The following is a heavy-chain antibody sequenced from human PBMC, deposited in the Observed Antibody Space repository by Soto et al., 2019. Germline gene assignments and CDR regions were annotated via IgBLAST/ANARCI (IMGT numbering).Heavy chain of an antibody. J-gene: IGHJ4*02. Sequence: PSETLSLTCTVSGGSVSSGSYYWSWIRQPPGKGLEWIGYIYYSGSTNYNPSLKSRVTISVDTSKNQFSLKLSSVTAADTAVYYCAREGLDYSNYGGFDYWGQGTLVTVSS. D-gene: IGHD4-4*01. CDR2: IYYSGST. CDR1: GGSVSSGSYY. V-gene: IGHV4-61*01. CDR3: AREGLDYSNYGGFDY.